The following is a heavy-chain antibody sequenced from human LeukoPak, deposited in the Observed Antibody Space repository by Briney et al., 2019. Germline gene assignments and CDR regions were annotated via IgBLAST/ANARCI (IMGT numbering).Heavy chain of an antibody. CDR2: ISGSGGST. V-gene: IGHV3-23*01. CDR1: GFTFSSYA. D-gene: IGHD4-11*01. Sequence: PGGSLRLSCAASGFTFSSYAMSWVRQAPGKGLEWVSAISGSGGSTYYADSVKGRFTISRDNSKNTLYLQMNSLRAEDTAVYYCANPFDDYITTWGAFDIWGQGTMVTVSS. CDR3: ANPFDDYITTWGAFDI. J-gene: IGHJ3*02.